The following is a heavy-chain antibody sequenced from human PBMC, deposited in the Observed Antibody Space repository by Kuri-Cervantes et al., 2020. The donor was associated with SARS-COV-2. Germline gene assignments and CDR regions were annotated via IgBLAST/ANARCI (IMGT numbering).Heavy chain of an antibody. J-gene: IGHJ4*02. CDR3: ARVTTVTEGY. CDR1: GFTFSDYY. Sequence: GESLKISCAASGFTFSDYYMSWIRQAPGKGLEWASYISSSGSTIYYADSVKGRFTISRDNAKNSLYLQMNSLRAEDTAVYYCARVTTVTEGYWGQGTLVTVSS. D-gene: IGHD4-11*01. CDR2: ISSSGSTI. V-gene: IGHV3-11*04.